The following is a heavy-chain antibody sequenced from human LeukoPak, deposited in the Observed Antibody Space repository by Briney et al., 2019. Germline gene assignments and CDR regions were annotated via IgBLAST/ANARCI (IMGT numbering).Heavy chain of an antibody. J-gene: IGHJ4*02. CDR2: ISGSGGST. CDR3: AKDLDGYYDSSGYSYYFDY. V-gene: IGHV3-23*01. CDR1: GFTFSSYA. D-gene: IGHD3-22*01. Sequence: PGASLRLSCAASGFTFSSYAMSWVRQAPGKGLGWVSTISGSGGSTYYADSVKGRFTISRDNSKDTLYLQMNSLRAEDTAVYYCAKDLDGYYDSSGYSYYFDYWGQGTLVTVSS.